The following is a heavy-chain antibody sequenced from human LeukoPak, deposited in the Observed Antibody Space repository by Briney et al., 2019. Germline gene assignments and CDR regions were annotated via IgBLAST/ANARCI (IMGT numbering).Heavy chain of an antibody. D-gene: IGHD6-13*01. V-gene: IGHV3-49*04. CDR2: IRSKAYGGTT. CDR3: TRDLAAGIYYYYYYMDV. CDR1: GFTFGDYA. J-gene: IGHJ6*03. Sequence: GGSLRLSCTASGFTFGDYAMSWVRQAPGKGLEWVGFIRSKAYGGTTEYAASVKGRFTISRDDSKSIAYLQMNSLKTEDTAVYYCTRDLAAGIYYYYYYMDVWGKGTTVTVSS.